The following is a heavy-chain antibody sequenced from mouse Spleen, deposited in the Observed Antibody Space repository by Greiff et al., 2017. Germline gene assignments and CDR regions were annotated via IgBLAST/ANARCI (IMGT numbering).Heavy chain of an antibody. V-gene: IGHV5-9-3*01. CDR2: ISSGGSYT. CDR1: GFTFSSYA. J-gene: IGHJ2*01. Sequence: EVKVVESGGGLVKPGGSLKLSCAASGFTFSSYAMSWVRQTPEKRLEWVATISSGGSYTYYPDSVKGRFTISRDNAKNTLYLQMSSLRSEDTAMYYCARQGGREGYFDYWGQGTTLTVSS. CDR3: ARQGGREGYFDY. D-gene: IGHD3-3*01.